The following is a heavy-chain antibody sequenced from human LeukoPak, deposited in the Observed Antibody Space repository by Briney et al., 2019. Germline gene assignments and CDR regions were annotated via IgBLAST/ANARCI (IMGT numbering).Heavy chain of an antibody. CDR1: GGSFSGYY. Sequence: PSETLSLTCGVYGGSFSGYYWSWIRQPPGKGLEWIGEINHSGSTNYNPSLKSRVTISVDTSKNQFSLKLSSVTAADTAVYYCARVAKHFRGGISFYFMDVWGKGTTVTVSS. D-gene: IGHD3-10*01. CDR3: ARVAKHFRGGISFYFMDV. CDR2: INHSGST. J-gene: IGHJ6*03. V-gene: IGHV4-34*01.